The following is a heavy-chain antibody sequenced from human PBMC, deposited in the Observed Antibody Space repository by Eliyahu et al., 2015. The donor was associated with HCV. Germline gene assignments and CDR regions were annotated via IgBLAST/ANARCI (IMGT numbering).Heavy chain of an antibody. Sequence: QVQLVQSGAEVKKPGASVKVSCKASGYTFTXYGISWVRQAPGQGLEWMGWISAYNGNTNYAQKLQGRVTMTTDTSTSTAYMELRSLRSDDTAVYYCARDTRPTDYGDYTFDYWGQGTLVTVSS. CDR3: ARDTRPTDYGDYTFDY. J-gene: IGHJ4*02. D-gene: IGHD4-17*01. CDR1: GYTFTXYG. CDR2: ISAYNGNT. V-gene: IGHV1-18*01.